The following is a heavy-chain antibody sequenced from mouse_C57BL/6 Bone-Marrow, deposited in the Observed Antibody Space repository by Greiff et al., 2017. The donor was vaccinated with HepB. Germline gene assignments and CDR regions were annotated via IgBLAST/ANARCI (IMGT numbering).Heavy chain of an antibody. CDR1: GYTFTSYW. D-gene: IGHD2-4*01. J-gene: IGHJ3*01. CDR3: TRNPLYDYDGAWFAY. Sequence: EVQLQQSGPVLARPGASVKMSCKTSGYTFTSYWMHWVKQRPGQGLEWIGAIYPGNSDTSYNQKFKGKAKLTAVTSASTAYMELSSLTNEDSAVYYCTRNPLYDYDGAWFAYWGQGTLVTVSA. CDR2: IYPGNSDT. V-gene: IGHV1-5*01.